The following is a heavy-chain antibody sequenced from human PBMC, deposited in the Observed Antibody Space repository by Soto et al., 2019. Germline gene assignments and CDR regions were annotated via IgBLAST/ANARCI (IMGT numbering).Heavy chain of an antibody. V-gene: IGHV3-7*01. J-gene: IGHJ6*02. CDR1: GFTFSSYW. D-gene: IGHD6-13*01. CDR3: ARIGQKLIPGGWTEDYYHYYAMDG. Sequence: PGGSLRLSCAASGFTFSSYWMTWVRQAPGKGLEWVANMNQDGSEKTYVDSVKGRFTSCRDNVKDSLYLQLNSLGAEGTAVYYCARIGQKLIPGGWTEDYYHYYAMDGWGQGTTVTVSS. CDR2: MNQDGSEK.